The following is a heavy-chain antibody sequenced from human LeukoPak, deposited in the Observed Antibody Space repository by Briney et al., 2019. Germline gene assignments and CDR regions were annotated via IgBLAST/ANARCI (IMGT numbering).Heavy chain of an antibody. CDR2: IYYSGST. D-gene: IGHD3-16*01. Sequence: SETLSLTCTVSGGSISSGGYYWSWIRQHPGKGLEWIGYIYYSGSTYYNPPLKSRVTISVDTSKNQFSLKLSSVTAADTAVYYCARDGGVMRPYPFDYWGQETLVTVSS. CDR3: ARDGGVMRPYPFDY. V-gene: IGHV4-31*03. J-gene: IGHJ4*02. CDR1: GGSISSGGYY.